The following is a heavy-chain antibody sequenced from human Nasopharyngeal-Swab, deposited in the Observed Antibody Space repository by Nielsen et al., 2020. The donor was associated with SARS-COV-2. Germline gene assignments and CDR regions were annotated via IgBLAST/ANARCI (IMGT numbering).Heavy chain of an antibody. Sequence: SETLSLTYTVSGGSISSGGYYWSWIRQHPGKGLEWIGYIYYSGSTYYNPSLKSRVTISVDTSKNQFSLKLSSVTAADTAVYYCARADTSQPHRYFDYWGQGTLVTVSS. CDR2: IYYSGST. D-gene: IGHD5-18*01. V-gene: IGHV4-31*03. CDR3: ARADTSQPHRYFDY. J-gene: IGHJ4*02. CDR1: GGSISSGGYY.